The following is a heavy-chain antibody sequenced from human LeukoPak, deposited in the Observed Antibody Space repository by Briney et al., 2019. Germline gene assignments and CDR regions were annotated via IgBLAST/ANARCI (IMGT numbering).Heavy chain of an antibody. Sequence: SVKVSCKASGYTFTSNYIHWVRQAPGQGLEWMGGIIPIFGTANYAQKFQGRDTITADESTSTAYMELSSLRSEDTAVYYCARVGAVAGIDYWGQGTLVTVSS. CDR1: GYTFTSNY. CDR2: IIPIFGTA. J-gene: IGHJ4*02. CDR3: ARVGAVAGIDY. V-gene: IGHV1-69*13. D-gene: IGHD6-19*01.